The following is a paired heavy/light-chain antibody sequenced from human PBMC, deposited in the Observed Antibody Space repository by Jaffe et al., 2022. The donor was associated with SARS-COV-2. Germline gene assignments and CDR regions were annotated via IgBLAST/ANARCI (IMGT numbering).Light chain of an antibody. Sequence: SYVLTQPPSVSVAPGQTARITCGGNNIGSKSVHWYQQKPGQAPVLVVYDDSDRPSGIPERFSGSNSGNTAALTISRVEAGDEADYYCQVWDSVSDHPYVFGTGTKVTVL. J-gene: IGLJ1*01. V-gene: IGLV3-21*02. CDR3: QVWDSVSDHPYV. CDR2: DDS. CDR1: NIGSKS.
Heavy chain of an antibody. D-gene: IGHD5-18*01. CDR1: GVSISRYY. CDR3: ARMGGSRGFSYNWIDP. V-gene: IGHV4-4*07. CDR2: LYTSGST. J-gene: IGHJ5*02. Sequence: QVQLQESGPGLVKPSETLSLTCTVSGVSISRYYWSWIRQPAGKGLEWIGRLYTSGSTNYNPSLKSRLTMSVDTSKNQFSLKLSSVTAADTAVYYCARMGGSRGFSYNWIDPWGQGILVTVSS.